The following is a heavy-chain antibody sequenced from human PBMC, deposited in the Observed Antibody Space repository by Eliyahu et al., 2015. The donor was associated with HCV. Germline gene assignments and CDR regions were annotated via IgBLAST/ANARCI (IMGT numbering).Heavy chain of an antibody. J-gene: IGHJ4*02. CDR1: GFXFSXYS. V-gene: IGHV3-21*01. Sequence: EVQLVESGGGLVKPGGSLRLSCAASGFXFSXYSMNWVRQAPGKGVGWVSSISSSSSYIYYADSVKGRFTISRDNAKNSLYLQMNSLRAEDTAVYYCARVMLNIAAAGPDFDYWGQGTLVTVSS. CDR3: ARVMLNIAAAGPDFDY. D-gene: IGHD6-13*01. CDR2: ISSSSSYI.